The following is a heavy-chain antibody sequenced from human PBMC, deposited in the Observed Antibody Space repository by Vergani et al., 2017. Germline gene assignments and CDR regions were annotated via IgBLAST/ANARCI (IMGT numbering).Heavy chain of an antibody. CDR1: GFTFSSYS. CDR3: ARELYYYDSSGYYRKDAFDI. D-gene: IGHD3-22*01. CDR2: ISSSSSYI. J-gene: IGHJ3*02. Sequence: EVQLVESGGGLVKPGGSLRLSCAASGFTFSSYSMNWVRQAPGKGLEWVSSISSSSSYIYYADSVKGRFTISRDNAKNSLYLQMNSLRAEDTAVYYCARELYYYDSSGYYRKDAFDIWGQGTMVTVSS. V-gene: IGHV3-21*01.